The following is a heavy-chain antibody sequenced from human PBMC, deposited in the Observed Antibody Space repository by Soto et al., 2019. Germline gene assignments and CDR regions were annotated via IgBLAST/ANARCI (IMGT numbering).Heavy chain of an antibody. V-gene: IGHV1-69*06. Sequence: QVQLVQSGAGVKKPGSSVKVSCKASGGTFSSYAISWVRQAPGQGLEWMGGITPIFGTANHAQKSKGRVTITANKYTSTAYMELSSLRSEDTAVYYCSRSFSYSSSDYYFDYWGQGTLVTVSS. CDR3: SRSFSYSSSDYYFDY. J-gene: IGHJ4*02. CDR1: GGTFSSYA. D-gene: IGHD6-6*01. CDR2: ITPIFGTA.